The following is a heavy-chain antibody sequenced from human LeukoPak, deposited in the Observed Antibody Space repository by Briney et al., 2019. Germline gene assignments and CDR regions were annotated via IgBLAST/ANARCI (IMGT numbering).Heavy chain of an antibody. CDR2: IYTSGST. J-gene: IGHJ4*02. CDR3: ARGPGIAVAGLDY. D-gene: IGHD6-19*01. Sequence: SETLSLTCTVSGGSLSSGSYYWSWIRQPAGKGLEWIGRIYTSGSTNYNPSLKSRVTISVDTSKNQFSLKLSSVTAADTAVYYCARGPGIAVAGLDYWGQGTLVTVSS. CDR1: GGSLSSGSYY. V-gene: IGHV4-61*02.